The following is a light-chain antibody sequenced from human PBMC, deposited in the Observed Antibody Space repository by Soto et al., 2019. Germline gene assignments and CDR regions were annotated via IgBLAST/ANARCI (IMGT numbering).Light chain of an antibody. Sequence: EILMKQSPGTLSVSPGERVTLSCRASQSVGRNLAWYQQKPGQAPRLLIYTTSTRAPDIPARFSGSVSGTEFTLTISSLQSEDSAVYYCQQYNNWPDSFGGGTKVEIK. CDR1: QSVGRN. V-gene: IGKV3-15*01. J-gene: IGKJ4*01. CDR3: QQYNNWPDS. CDR2: TTS.